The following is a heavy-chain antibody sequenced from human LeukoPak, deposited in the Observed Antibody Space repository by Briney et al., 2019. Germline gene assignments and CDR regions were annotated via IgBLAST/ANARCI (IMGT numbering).Heavy chain of an antibody. J-gene: IGHJ4*02. D-gene: IGHD3-22*01. CDR2: INPNSGGT. CDR3: ARNLYYYDSSGYYYY. CDR1: GYTFTGYY. V-gene: IGHV1-2*02. Sequence: GASVKVSCKASGYTFTGYYMHWVRQAPGQGLEWMGWINPNSGGTNYAQKFQGRVTMTRDTSISTAYMELSRLRSDDTAVYYCARNLYYYDSSGYYYYWGQGTLVTVSS.